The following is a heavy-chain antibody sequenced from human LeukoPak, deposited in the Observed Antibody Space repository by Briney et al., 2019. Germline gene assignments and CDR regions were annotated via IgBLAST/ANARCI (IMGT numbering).Heavy chain of an antibody. CDR1: GFTFDDYA. CDR3: VKVKWELLRYGDY. J-gene: IGHJ4*02. V-gene: IGHV3-9*01. D-gene: IGHD1-26*01. CDR2: ISWNSVSI. Sequence: PGRSLRLSCAASGFTFDDYAVHWVRQAPGRGPEWVSGISWNSVSIGYADSVKGRFTISRDNSKNTLYLQMNSLRAEDTAVYYCVKVKWELLRYGDYWGQGTLVTVSS.